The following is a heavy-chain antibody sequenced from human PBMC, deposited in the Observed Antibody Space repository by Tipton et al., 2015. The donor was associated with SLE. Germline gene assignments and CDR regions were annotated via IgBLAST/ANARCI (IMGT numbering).Heavy chain of an antibody. CDR2: ISSSSSYI. Sequence: SLRLSCAASGFTFSSYSMNWVRQAPGKGLEWVSSISSSSSYIYYNPSLKSRVTISVDTSKNQFSLKLSSVTAADTAVYYCARAPGYDFWSGYSQHDAFDIWGQGTMVTVSS. CDR1: GFTFSSYS. V-gene: IGHV3-21*04. CDR3: ARAPGYDFWSGYSQHDAFDI. J-gene: IGHJ3*02. D-gene: IGHD3-3*01.